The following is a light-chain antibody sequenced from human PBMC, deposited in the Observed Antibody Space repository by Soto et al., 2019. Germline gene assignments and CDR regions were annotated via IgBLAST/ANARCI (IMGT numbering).Light chain of an antibody. Sequence: QSALTQTPSASGSLGQSVTISCTGTSSDVGAYDSVSWYQQHPGTAPKLIIYEVRNRPSGISSRFSGSRSGNTASLTISGLQSEDEGDYYCSAYTARSTLVFGGGTKLTVL. J-gene: IGLJ3*02. V-gene: IGLV2-14*01. CDR1: SSDVGAYDS. CDR3: SAYTARSTLV. CDR2: EVR.